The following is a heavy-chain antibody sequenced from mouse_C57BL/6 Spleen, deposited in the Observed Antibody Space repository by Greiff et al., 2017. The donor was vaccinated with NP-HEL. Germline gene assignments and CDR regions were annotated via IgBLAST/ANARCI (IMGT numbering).Heavy chain of an antibody. Sequence: QVQLQQSGTELVKPGASVKLSCKASGYTFTSYWMHWVKQRPGQGLEWIGNINPSNGGTNYIEKFKSKATLTVDKSSSTAYMQLSSLTSEDSAVYYCARSIYDGYLWFAYWGQGTLVTVSA. CDR2: INPSNGGT. CDR3: ARSIYDGYLWFAY. V-gene: IGHV1-53*01. J-gene: IGHJ3*01. D-gene: IGHD2-3*01. CDR1: GYTFTSYW.